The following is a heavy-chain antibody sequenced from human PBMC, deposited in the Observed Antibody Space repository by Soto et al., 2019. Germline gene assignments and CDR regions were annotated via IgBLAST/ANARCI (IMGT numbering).Heavy chain of an antibody. D-gene: IGHD3-3*01. CDR2: IYHSGST. CDR1: GDSFSNTNC. Sequence: PSETLSLTCAVSGDSFSNTNCWSFVRQPPGKGLEWIGEIYHSGSTNYNPSLRSRVTISLDKSKNQFSLNLTSVTAADTAFYYCAKRSLRRLRFVETHWGQGTLVTVSS. CDR3: AKRSLRRLRFVETH. V-gene: IGHV4-4*02. J-gene: IGHJ4*02.